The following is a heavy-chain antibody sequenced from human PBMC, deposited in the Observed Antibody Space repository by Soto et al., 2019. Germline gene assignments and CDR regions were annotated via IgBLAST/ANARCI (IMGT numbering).Heavy chain of an antibody. V-gene: IGHV3-21*01. CDR3: ARLVSATAINDH. D-gene: IGHD2-21*02. CDR2: ISSSSSYI. J-gene: IGHJ4*02. CDR1: GFTFRTYS. Sequence: EVQLVESGGGLVKPGESLRLSCAASGFTFRTYSMNWVRQAPGKGLEWVSLISSSSSYIYYADSLKGRFTISRDNAKNSLYLEMNNLRAEDTAVYYCARLVSATAINDHWGQGTLVTVSS.